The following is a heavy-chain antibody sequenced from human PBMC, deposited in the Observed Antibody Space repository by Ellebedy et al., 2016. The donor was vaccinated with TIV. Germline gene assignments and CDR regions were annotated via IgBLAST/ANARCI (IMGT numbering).Heavy chain of an antibody. Sequence: GESLKISCAASGFAFSSYVMTWYRQTPGKRLEWVSTISPSGDSTYHADSVKGRFPISRDNSKNTLYLQMNSLRAEDTAVYYCASYVDTAMVFDYWGQGTLVTVSS. D-gene: IGHD5-18*01. CDR2: ISPSGDST. J-gene: IGHJ4*02. CDR3: ASYVDTAMVFDY. CDR1: GFAFSSYV. V-gene: IGHV3-23*01.